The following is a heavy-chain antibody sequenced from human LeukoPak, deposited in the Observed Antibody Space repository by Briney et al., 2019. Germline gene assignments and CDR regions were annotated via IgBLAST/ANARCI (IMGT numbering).Heavy chain of an antibody. CDR3: TREVEMATIFFDY. V-gene: IGHV1-18*01. CDR1: GYTFTSYG. J-gene: IGHJ4*02. Sequence: ASVKVSCKASGYTFTSYGISWVRQAPGQGLEWMGWISAYSGDTNYPQKFQGRATMTTDTSTGTAYMELRSLSSDDTAVYYCTREVEMATIFFDYWGQGTLVTVSS. D-gene: IGHD5-24*01. CDR2: ISAYSGDT.